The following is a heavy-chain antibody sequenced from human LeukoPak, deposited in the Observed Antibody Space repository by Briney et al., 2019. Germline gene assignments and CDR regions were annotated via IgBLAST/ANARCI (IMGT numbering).Heavy chain of an antibody. V-gene: IGHV3-7*01. J-gene: IGHJ6*03. Sequence: GGSLRLSCAASGFTFSTYWMSWVRQAPGKGLEWVANIKQDGSEKYYVDSVKGRFTISRDNSKNTLYLQMNSLRAEDTAVYYCAKDAYSSGWQNYYYYYMDVWGKGTTVTVSS. CDR1: GFTFSTYW. D-gene: IGHD6-19*01. CDR2: IKQDGSEK. CDR3: AKDAYSSGWQNYYYYYMDV.